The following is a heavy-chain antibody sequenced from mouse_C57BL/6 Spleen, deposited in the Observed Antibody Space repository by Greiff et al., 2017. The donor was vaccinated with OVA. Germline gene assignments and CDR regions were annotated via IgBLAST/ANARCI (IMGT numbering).Heavy chain of an antibody. Sequence: QVHVKQSGPELVKPGASVKISCKASGYAFSSSWMNWVKQRPGKGLEWIGRIYPGDGDTNYNGKFKGKATLTAGKSSSTAYMQLSSLTSEDSAVYFCARGLGLHWYFDVWGTGTTVTVSS. D-gene: IGHD4-1*01. J-gene: IGHJ1*03. CDR3: ARGLGLHWYFDV. CDR2: IYPGDGDT. V-gene: IGHV1-82*01. CDR1: GYAFSSSW.